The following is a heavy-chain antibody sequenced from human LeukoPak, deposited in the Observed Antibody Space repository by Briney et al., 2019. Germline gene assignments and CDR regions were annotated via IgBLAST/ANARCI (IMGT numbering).Heavy chain of an antibody. V-gene: IGHV1-8*01. CDR3: ARGVNSQGTAMVLFDS. Sequence: GASVKVSCKASGYTFTNHDINWVRQASGQGLEWMGWMNPKSGNTGYLQKFQGRVTMTRGTSMSTAFMELSSLTSEDTAVYYCARGVNSQGTAMVLFDSWGQGSLVTVSA. CDR1: GYTFTNHD. CDR2: MNPKSGNT. D-gene: IGHD5-18*01. J-gene: IGHJ4*02.